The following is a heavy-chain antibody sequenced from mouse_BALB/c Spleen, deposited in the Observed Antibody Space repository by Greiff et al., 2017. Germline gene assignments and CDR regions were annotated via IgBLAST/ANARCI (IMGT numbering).Heavy chain of an antibody. CDR2: ISSGSSTI. Sequence: EVQRVESGGGLVQPGGSRKLSCAASGFTFSSFGMHWVRQAPEKGLEWVAYISSGSSTIYYVDTVKGRFTISRDNPKNTLFLQMTSLRSEDTAMYYCARTPYDGYPYAMDYWGQGTSVTVSS. D-gene: IGHD2-3*01. J-gene: IGHJ4*01. CDR1: GFTFSSFG. CDR3: ARTPYDGYPYAMDY. V-gene: IGHV5-17*02.